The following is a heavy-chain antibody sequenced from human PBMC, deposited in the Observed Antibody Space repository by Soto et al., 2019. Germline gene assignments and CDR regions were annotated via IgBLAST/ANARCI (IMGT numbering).Heavy chain of an antibody. CDR2: ISKTSSTI. CDR3: ARAILKSVSVPDY. J-gene: IGHJ4*02. V-gene: IGHV3-21*01. CDR1: GFTFSSYT. Sequence: EVQLVESGGTLVKSGGSLRLSCAASGFTFSSYTMDWVRQAPGKGLEWVSSISKTSSTISYADSVKGRFTVSRDNAQNSLSLQMDGLRVEDTAVYYCARAILKSVSVPDYWGQGTLVTVSS. D-gene: IGHD3-3*01.